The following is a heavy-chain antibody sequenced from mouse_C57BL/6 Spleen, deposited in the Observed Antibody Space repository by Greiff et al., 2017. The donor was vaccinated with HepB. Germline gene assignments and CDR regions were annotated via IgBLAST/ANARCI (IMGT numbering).Heavy chain of an antibody. CDR3: AREGDYDGYFDY. CDR2: IYPRSGNT. D-gene: IGHD2-4*01. J-gene: IGHJ2*01. Sequence: VQLQQSAAELARPGASVKLSCKASGYTFTSYGISWVKQRTGQGLEWIGEIYPRSGNTYYNEKFKGKATLTADKSSSTAYMELLSLTSEDSAVYYCAREGDYDGYFDYWGQGTTLTVSS. CDR1: GYTFTSYG. V-gene: IGHV1-81*01.